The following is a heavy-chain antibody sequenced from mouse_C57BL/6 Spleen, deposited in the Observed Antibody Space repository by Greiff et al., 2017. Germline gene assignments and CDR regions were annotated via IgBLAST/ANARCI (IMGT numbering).Heavy chain of an antibody. J-gene: IGHJ2*01. CDR2: IRNKANGYTT. V-gene: IGHV7-3*01. D-gene: IGHD1-1*01. CDR1: GFTFTDYY. CDR3: ARYYYGSSFDY. Sequence: EVMLVESGGGLVQPGGSLSLSCAASGFTFTDYYMSWVRQPPGKALEWLGFIRNKANGYTTEYSATVKGRLTISRDNSHSILYLQMHALRAEDSATFYCARYYYGSSFDYWGQGPTLTVSS.